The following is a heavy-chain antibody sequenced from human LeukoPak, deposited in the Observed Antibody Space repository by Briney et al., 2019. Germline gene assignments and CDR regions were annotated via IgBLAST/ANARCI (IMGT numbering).Heavy chain of an antibody. D-gene: IGHD7-27*01. Sequence: GGSLRLSCAASGFTFSRYAISWVRQAPGKGLEWVSVLNSGGRTYYADSVKGRFTISRDNSKNTVYLQMNSLRAEDTAVYYCATTEAGDRLYWGQGTLVTVSS. CDR2: LNSGGRT. V-gene: IGHV3-66*01. CDR3: ATTEAGDRLY. J-gene: IGHJ4*02. CDR1: GFTFSRYA.